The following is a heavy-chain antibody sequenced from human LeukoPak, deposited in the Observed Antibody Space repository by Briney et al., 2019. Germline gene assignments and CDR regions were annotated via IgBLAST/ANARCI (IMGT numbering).Heavy chain of an antibody. D-gene: IGHD2-2*02. V-gene: IGHV3-66*02. CDR2: IYSGGST. Sequence: GGSLRLSCVASGFTVSSNYMSWVRQAPGKGLEWVSVIYSGGSTYYADSVTGRFTISRDNSKNTLYLQMNSLRAEDTAVYYCAREYYCSSTSCYTKGNYYYYMDFWGKGTTVTVSS. J-gene: IGHJ6*03. CDR3: AREYYCSSTSCYTKGNYYYYMDF. CDR1: GFTVSSNY.